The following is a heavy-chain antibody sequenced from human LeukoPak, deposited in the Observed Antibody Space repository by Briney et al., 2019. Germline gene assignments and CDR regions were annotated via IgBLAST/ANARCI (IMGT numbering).Heavy chain of an antibody. Sequence: PGGSLRLSYAASGFIFSNYGFRWVRQAPGKGLEWVAVIWSDGNNKYYADSVKGRFTISRDNAKNTLYLQLNSLRAEDTAVYFCARCYYQSSNWFDPWGQGTLVTVSS. CDR3: ARCYYQSSNWFDP. D-gene: IGHD3-10*01. V-gene: IGHV3-33*01. J-gene: IGHJ5*02. CDR2: IWSDGNNK. CDR1: GFIFSNYG.